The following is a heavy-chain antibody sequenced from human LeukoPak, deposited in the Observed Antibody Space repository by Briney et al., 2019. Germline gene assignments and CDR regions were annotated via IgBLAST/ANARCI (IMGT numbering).Heavy chain of an antibody. J-gene: IGHJ4*02. CDR3: ARDCSNGVCYPRDY. CDR2: ITTYNGEK. Sequence: ASLKVSCKASGYTLSEYGISWVRQAPGQGLEWVGWITTYNGEKIYSQKFQGRVTMTTDTSSGTYYMELRNLRSDDTAIYYCARDCSNGVCYPRDYWGQGTLVIVSS. D-gene: IGHD2-8*01. V-gene: IGHV1-18*01. CDR1: GYTLSEYG.